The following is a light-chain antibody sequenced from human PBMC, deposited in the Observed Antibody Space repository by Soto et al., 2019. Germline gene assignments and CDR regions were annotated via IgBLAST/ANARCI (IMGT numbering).Light chain of an antibody. V-gene: IGLV2-14*03. CDR3: SSFTGSNYV. CDR1: ISDVGGYNF. J-gene: IGLJ1*01. CDR2: DVS. Sequence: QSALTQPASVSRSPGQSITISCTGTISDVGGYNFVSWYQQYPGKAPKLMICDVSNRPSGVSNRFSGSKSGNTASLTISGLQAEDEADYYCSSFTGSNYVFGTGTKVTVL.